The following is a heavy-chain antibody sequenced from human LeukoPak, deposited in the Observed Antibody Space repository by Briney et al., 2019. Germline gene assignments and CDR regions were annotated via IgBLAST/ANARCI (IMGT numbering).Heavy chain of an antibody. D-gene: IGHD1/OR15-1a*01. CDR1: GFTFGSHE. V-gene: IGHV3-48*03. CDR2: ISEGGDLI. J-gene: IGHJ4*02. Sequence: PGGSLRLSCAASGFTFGSHEMNWVRKAPGKGLEWVSYISEGGDLIYYAEFVKGQFTVSRDNAKNVLFLQMSGLRVEDTAVYYCARDSGSGTSGNEFDYWGQGTLVSVSS. CDR3: ARDSGSGTSGNEFDY.